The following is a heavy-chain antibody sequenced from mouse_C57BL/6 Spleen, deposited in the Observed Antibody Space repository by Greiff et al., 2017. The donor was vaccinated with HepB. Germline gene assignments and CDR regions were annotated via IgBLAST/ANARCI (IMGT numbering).Heavy chain of an antibody. J-gene: IGHJ2*01. Sequence: VQLQQSGAELVKPGASVKISCKASGYAFSSYWMNWVKQRPGKGLEWIGQIYPGDGDTNYNGKFKGKATLTADKSSSTAYMQLSSLTSEDSAVYFCARGDWDLYYFDYWGQGTTLTVSS. D-gene: IGHD4-1*01. CDR1: GYAFSSYW. CDR2: IYPGDGDT. CDR3: ARGDWDLYYFDY. V-gene: IGHV1-80*01.